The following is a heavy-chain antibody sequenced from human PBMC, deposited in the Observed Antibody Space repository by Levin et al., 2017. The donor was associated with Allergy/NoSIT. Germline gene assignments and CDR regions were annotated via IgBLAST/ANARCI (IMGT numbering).Heavy chain of an antibody. CDR3: AKVGDDYVWGSYRELDY. CDR2: ISGSGGST. J-gene: IGHJ4*02. CDR1: GFTFSSSA. D-gene: IGHD3-16*02. Sequence: LSLTCAASGFTFSSSAMSWVRQAPGKGLEWVSAISGSGGSTYYADSVKGRFTISRDNSKNTLYLQMNSLRAEDTAVYYCAKVGDDYVWGSYRELDYWGQGTLVTVSS. V-gene: IGHV3-23*01.